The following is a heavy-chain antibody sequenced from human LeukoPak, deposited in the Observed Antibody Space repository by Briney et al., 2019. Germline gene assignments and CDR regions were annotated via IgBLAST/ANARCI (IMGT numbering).Heavy chain of an antibody. CDR2: IYTSGST. Sequence: PSETLSLTCTVSGGSISSGSYYWSWIRQPAGKGLEWIGRIYTSGSTNYIPSLKSLVTISVDTSKNQFSLKLSSVTAADTAVYYCARATYYYDSSGRTDAFDIWGQGTMVTVSS. CDR1: GGSISSGSYY. CDR3: ARATYYYDSSGRTDAFDI. V-gene: IGHV4-61*02. D-gene: IGHD3-22*01. J-gene: IGHJ3*02.